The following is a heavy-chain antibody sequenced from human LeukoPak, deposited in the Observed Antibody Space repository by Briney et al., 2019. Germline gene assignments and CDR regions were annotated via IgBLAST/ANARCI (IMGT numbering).Heavy chain of an antibody. CDR1: GFTFSSYG. Sequence: GGSLRLSCAASGFTFSSYGMHWVRQAPGKGLEWVAFIRYDGSNKYYADSVKGRFTISRDNSKNTLYLQMNSLRAEDTAVYYCARKDYYGSGSEYWGQGTLVTVSS. CDR2: IRYDGSNK. CDR3: ARKDYYGSGSEY. D-gene: IGHD3-10*01. J-gene: IGHJ4*02. V-gene: IGHV3-30*02.